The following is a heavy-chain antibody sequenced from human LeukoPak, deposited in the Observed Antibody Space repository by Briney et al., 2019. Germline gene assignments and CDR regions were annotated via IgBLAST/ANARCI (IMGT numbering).Heavy chain of an antibody. V-gene: IGHV1-69*01. D-gene: IGHD4-11*01. CDR3: ASPEENSDYYFVY. CDR1: GGTFRNYA. Sequence: SLKVSCKASGGTFRNYAISWVRQAPGQGLEWMGGIIPLFGRAEYAQKFQGRVTITADESTRTVYLELSSLRSEDTAVYYCASPEENSDYYFVYWGQGTLVTVSS. CDR2: IIPLFGRA. J-gene: IGHJ4*02.